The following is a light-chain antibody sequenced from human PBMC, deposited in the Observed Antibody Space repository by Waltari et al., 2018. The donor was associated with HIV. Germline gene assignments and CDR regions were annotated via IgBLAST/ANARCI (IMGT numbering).Light chain of an antibody. J-gene: IGKJ1*01. CDR2: GAS. CDR1: QSISRNY. Sequence: EIVLTQSPGTLSLSPGERATLSCRASQSISRNYLAWYQQKPGQAPRLLIDGASSRATGIPDRFSGSGSGTDFTLTISRLEPEDFAVYYCQQYGSSPRSFGQGTKVEIK. V-gene: IGKV3-20*01. CDR3: QQYGSSPRS.